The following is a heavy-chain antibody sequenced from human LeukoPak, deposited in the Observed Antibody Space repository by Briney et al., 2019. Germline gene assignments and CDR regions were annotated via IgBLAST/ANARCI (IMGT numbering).Heavy chain of an antibody. CDR3: ARAAAGSQYFQH. CDR1: GFTVSSNY. D-gene: IGHD6-13*01. Sequence: GSLRLSCAASGFTVSSNYVSWVRQAPGKGLEWVSRINSDGSSTSYADSVKGRFTISRDNAKNTLYLQMNSLRAEDTAVYYCARAAAGSQYFQHWGQGTLVTVSS. J-gene: IGHJ1*01. V-gene: IGHV3-74*01. CDR2: INSDGSST.